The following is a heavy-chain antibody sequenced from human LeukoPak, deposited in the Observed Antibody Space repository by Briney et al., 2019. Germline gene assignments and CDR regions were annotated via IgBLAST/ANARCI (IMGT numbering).Heavy chain of an antibody. V-gene: IGHV4-59*08. J-gene: IGHJ4*02. CDR3: AGSSSGSLALLDY. Sequence: PSETLSLTCTVSGGSISSYYWSWIRQPPGKGLEWIGYIYYSGSTNYNPSLKSRVTISVDTSKNQFSLKLSSVTAADTAVYYCAGSSSGSLALLDYWGQGTLVTVSS. CDR2: IYYSGST. CDR1: GGSISSYY. D-gene: IGHD1-26*01.